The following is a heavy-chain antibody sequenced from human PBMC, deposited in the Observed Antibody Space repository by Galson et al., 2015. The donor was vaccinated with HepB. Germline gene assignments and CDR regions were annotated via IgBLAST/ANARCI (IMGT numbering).Heavy chain of an antibody. D-gene: IGHD2/OR15-2a*01. CDR2: ISNSGEST. Sequence: SLRLSCAASEFAFGSYAMSWVRQAPGKGLEWVSAISNSGESTFYADSVTGRFTISRDNSENTLYLLMNSLRVEDTAVYYCSKGRFYDTNYSPPPAYYYYGMNVWGQGTTVTVSS. CDR1: EFAFGSYA. CDR3: SKGRFYDTNYSPPPAYYYYGMNV. J-gene: IGHJ6*02. V-gene: IGHV3-23*01.